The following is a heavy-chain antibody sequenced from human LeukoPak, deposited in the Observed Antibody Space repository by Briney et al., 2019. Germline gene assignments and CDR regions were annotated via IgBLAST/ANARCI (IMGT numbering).Heavy chain of an antibody. V-gene: IGHV3-49*03. CDR2: IRRTSHGATT. D-gene: IGHD1-26*01. CDR1: GFTFGEYA. J-gene: IGHJ4*02. Sequence: GGSLRLSCTASGFTFGEYAMSWFRQAPGKELEWVGFIRRTSHGATTEYAASVKGRLTISRDDSKSIAYLQMSSLKTEDTAVYYCSKALLNTSRRYYFDSWGQGTLVTVSS. CDR3: SKALLNTSRRYYFDS.